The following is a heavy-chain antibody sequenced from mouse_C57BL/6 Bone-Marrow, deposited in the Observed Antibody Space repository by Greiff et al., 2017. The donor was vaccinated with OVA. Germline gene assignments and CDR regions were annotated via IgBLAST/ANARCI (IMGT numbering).Heavy chain of an antibody. CDR3: ASQGWDGAMDY. D-gene: IGHD4-1*01. CDR1: GYTFTSYD. Sequence: LVESGPELVKPGASVKLSCKASGYTFTSYDINWVKQRPGQGLEWIGWIYPRDGSTKYNEKFKGKATLTVDTSSSTAYMELHSLTSEDSAVYFCASQGWDGAMDYWGQGTSVTVSS. V-gene: IGHV1-85*01. J-gene: IGHJ4*01. CDR2: IYPRDGST.